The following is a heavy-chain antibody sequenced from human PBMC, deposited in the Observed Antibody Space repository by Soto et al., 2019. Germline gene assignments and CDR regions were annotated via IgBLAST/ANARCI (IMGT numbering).Heavy chain of an antibody. J-gene: IGHJ5*02. V-gene: IGHV3-23*01. CDR2: ISGSGGST. D-gene: IGHD5-18*01. Sequence: PGGSLRLSCAASGFTFSSYAMSWVRQAPGKGLEWVSAISGSGGSTYYADSVKGRFTISRDNSKNTLYLQMNSLRAEDTAVYYCAKDREEDKAMVTGNWFDPWGQGTLVTVSS. CDR1: GFTFSSYA. CDR3: AKDREEDKAMVTGNWFDP.